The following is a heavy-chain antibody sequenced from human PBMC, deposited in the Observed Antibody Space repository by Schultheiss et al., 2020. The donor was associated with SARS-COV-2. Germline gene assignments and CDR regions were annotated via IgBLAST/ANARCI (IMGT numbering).Heavy chain of an antibody. Sequence: GESLKISCAASRFTFSNYGMHWVRQAPGKGLQWVAVISYDGSEKKYADSVKGRFTISRDNSKNTLYLQMSSLRDEDTAVYYCAKDVDFGDYYGMDVWGQGTTVTVSS. J-gene: IGHJ6*02. CDR2: ISYDGSEK. V-gene: IGHV3-30*18. CDR3: AKDVDFGDYYGMDV. CDR1: RFTFSNYG. D-gene: IGHD4-17*01.